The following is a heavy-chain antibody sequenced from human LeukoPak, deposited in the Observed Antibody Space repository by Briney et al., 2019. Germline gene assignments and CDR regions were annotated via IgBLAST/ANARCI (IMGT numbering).Heavy chain of an antibody. CDR2: IYYSGTT. J-gene: IGHJ6*02. D-gene: IGHD4-17*01. Sequence: PSDPLSLTCTVSGGSISYYYWSWIRQSPGKGLEWIGYIYYSGTTNYNPSLKSPVTISVDTSKNQSSLPLKSVTGADTDVYYCAREDTQTTVHEGMDVWGQGTTVTVSS. CDR1: GGSISYYY. V-gene: IGHV4-59*01. CDR3: AREDTQTTVHEGMDV.